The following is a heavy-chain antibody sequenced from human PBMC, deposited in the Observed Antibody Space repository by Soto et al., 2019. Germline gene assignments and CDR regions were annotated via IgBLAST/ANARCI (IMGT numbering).Heavy chain of an antibody. Sequence: QSGASLRLSCAASGFTFSHYGIHLVRQAPGKGLECLSVISYDGSNKHYADSVKGRFTVSRDNSKNTLYLQMNSLRAEDTAVYFWARYSGKYQGPIDYWGQGTLVTVSS. CDR3: ARYSGKYQGPIDY. CDR1: GFTFSHYG. J-gene: IGHJ4*02. CDR2: ISYDGSNK. D-gene: IGHD1-26*01. V-gene: IGHV3-30*03.